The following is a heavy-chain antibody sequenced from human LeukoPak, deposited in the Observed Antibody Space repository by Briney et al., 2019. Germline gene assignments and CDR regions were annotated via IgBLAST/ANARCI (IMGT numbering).Heavy chain of an antibody. V-gene: IGHV1-46*03. Sequence: ASVKVSCKASGYTFTSYYMHWVRQAPGQGLEWMGIINPSGGSTSYAQKFQGRVTMTRDTSTSTVYMELSSLRSEDTAVYYCARDQWATYYYDSSGYYYPDYWGQGTLVTVSS. CDR3: ARDQWATYYYDSSGYYYPDY. CDR1: GYTFTSYY. J-gene: IGHJ4*02. CDR2: INPSGGST. D-gene: IGHD3-22*01.